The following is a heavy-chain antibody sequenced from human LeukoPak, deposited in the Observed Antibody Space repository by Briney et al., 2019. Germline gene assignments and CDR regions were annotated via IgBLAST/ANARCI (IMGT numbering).Heavy chain of an antibody. J-gene: IGHJ5*02. V-gene: IGHV1-46*01. D-gene: IGHD1-26*01. CDR3: ARGDLVGANPNWFDP. Sequence: ASVKVSCKAFGYTFTSYYMHWVRQAPGQGLECMGIINPSGGSTSYAQKFQGRVTMTRDMSTSTVYMELSSLRSEDTAVYYCARGDLVGANPNWFDPWGQGTLVTVSS. CDR1: GYTFTSYY. CDR2: INPSGGST.